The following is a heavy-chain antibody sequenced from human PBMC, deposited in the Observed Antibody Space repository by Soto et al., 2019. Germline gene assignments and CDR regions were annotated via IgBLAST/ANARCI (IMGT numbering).Heavy chain of an antibody. CDR1: GFTLGRYG. CDR3: EKDRDYPRDYFHY. V-gene: IGHV3-23*01. J-gene: IGHJ4*02. CDR2: VSPNGQGI. Sequence: EVQLLESGGGLVQPGGSLRLSCAASGFTLGRYGMSWVRQAPGKGLEWVSAVSPNGQGIYYADSVSGRFTISRDFSKNTVFLHMASLRAEDTAVYYCEKDRDYPRDYFHYWGQGTLVTVSS. D-gene: IGHD3-10*01.